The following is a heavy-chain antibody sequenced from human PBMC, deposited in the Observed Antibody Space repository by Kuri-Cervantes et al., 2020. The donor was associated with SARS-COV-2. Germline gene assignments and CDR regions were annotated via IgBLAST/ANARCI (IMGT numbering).Heavy chain of an antibody. D-gene: IGHD1-26*01. CDR1: GYGFNDYY. CDR3: ARGTKWELLY. Sequence: GESLKISCEFSGYGFNDYYMGWIRQAPGKGLEWVSYISSGSSYTDYGDSVKGRFTISRDNTKNSLYLQMNSLRAEDTAVYYCARGTKWELLYWGQGTLVTVSS. V-gene: IGHV3-11*06. J-gene: IGHJ4*02. CDR2: ISSGSSYT.